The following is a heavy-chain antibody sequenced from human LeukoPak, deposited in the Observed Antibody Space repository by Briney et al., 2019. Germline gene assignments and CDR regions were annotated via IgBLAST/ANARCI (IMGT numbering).Heavy chain of an antibody. J-gene: IGHJ5*02. Sequence: PGGSLRLSCAASGFTVSTYYMNWVRQAPGKGLEWVSILYSGDSTYYADSVKGRFIVSRDNSKNTLYLQMSALRAEDTAVYYCAKDHRVGQLLLLPWGQGTLVTVSS. CDR3: AKDHRVGQLLLLP. CDR2: LYSGDST. V-gene: IGHV3-53*01. CDR1: GFTVSTYY. D-gene: IGHD2-15*01.